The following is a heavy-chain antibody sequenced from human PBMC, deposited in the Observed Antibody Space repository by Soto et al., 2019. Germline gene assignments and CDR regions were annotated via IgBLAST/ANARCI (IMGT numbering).Heavy chain of an antibody. J-gene: IGHJ2*01. Sequence: PSETLSLTCSVSGASISSFNWNWVRQPAGKGPEWVGRLNIAGTINYNPSLKSRITMSMDTSKNQISLHLRSVTAADTAIYYCARDRGEYTRSWFWYFYHWGHGTLVTVSS. CDR2: LNIAGTI. CDR1: GASISSFN. CDR3: ARDRGEYTRSWFWYFYH. D-gene: IGHD2-2*02. V-gene: IGHV4-4*07.